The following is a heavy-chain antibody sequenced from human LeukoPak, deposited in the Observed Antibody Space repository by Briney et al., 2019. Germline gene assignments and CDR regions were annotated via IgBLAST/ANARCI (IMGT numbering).Heavy chain of an antibody. Sequence: SETLSLTCTVSGGSISSYYWSWIRQPPGKGLEWIGYIYYSGSTNYNPSLRSRVTISVDTSRNQFSLKLNSVTAADTAVYYCARGLYNDYWGQGTLVTVSS. CDR3: ARGLYNDY. D-gene: IGHD1-14*01. CDR1: GGSISSYY. CDR2: IYYSGST. V-gene: IGHV4-59*01. J-gene: IGHJ4*02.